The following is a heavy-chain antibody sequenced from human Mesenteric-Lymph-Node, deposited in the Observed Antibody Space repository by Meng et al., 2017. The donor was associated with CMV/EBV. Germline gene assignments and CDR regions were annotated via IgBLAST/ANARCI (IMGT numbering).Heavy chain of an antibody. D-gene: IGHD2-15*01. Sequence: GGSLRLSCAASGFTFRSYAMTWVRQAPGKGLEWVSSISSSSSYIYYADSVKGRFTISRDNAKNSLYLQMNSLRAEDTAVYYCARAVAPAGGDYYGMDVWGQGTTVTVSS. CDR3: ARAVAPAGGDYYGMDV. J-gene: IGHJ6*02. CDR2: ISSSSSYI. V-gene: IGHV3-21*01. CDR1: GFTFRSYA.